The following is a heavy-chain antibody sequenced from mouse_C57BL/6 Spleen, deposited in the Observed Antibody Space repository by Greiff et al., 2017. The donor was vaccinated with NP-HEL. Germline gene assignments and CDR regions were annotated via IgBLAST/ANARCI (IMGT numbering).Heavy chain of an antibody. CDR3: TRPITTVVATYYFDY. V-gene: IGHV1-15*01. D-gene: IGHD1-1*01. CDR1: GYTFTDYE. CDR2: IDPETGGT. Sequence: QVHVKQSGAELVRPGASVTLSCKASGYTFTDYEMHWVKQTPVHGLEWIGAIDPETGGTAYNQKFKGKAILTADKSSSTAYMELRSLTSEDSAVYYCTRPITTVVATYYFDYWGQGTTLTVSS. J-gene: IGHJ2*01.